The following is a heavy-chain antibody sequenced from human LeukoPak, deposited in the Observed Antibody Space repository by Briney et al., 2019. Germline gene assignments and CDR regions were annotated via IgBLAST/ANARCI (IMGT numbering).Heavy chain of an antibody. CDR2: ISYDGSNK. CDR1: GFTFSSYG. Sequence: PGRSLRLSCAASGFTFSSYGMHWVRQAPGKGLEWVAVISYDGSNKYYADSVKGRFTISRDNSENTLYLQMNSLRAEDTAVYYCAKDFIAVPGYWGQGTLVTVSS. V-gene: IGHV3-30*18. CDR3: AKDFIAVPGY. D-gene: IGHD6-19*01. J-gene: IGHJ4*02.